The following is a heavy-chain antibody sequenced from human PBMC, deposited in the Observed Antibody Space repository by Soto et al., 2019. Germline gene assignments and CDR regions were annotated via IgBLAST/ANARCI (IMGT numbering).Heavy chain of an antibody. V-gene: IGHV4-59*01. CDR1: GGSISSYY. Sequence: SETLSLTCTVSGGSISSYYWSWIRQPPGKGLEWIGYIYYSGSTNYNPSLKSRVTISVDTSKNQFSLKLSSVTAADTAVYYCAREAEGCFDYWGQGTLVTVSS. CDR3: AREAEGCFDY. J-gene: IGHJ4*02. CDR2: IYYSGST.